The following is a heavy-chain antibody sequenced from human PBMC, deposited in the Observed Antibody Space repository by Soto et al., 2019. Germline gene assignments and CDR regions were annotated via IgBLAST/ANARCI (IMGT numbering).Heavy chain of an antibody. CDR2: ISYDGSNK. CDR1: GFNFSSYG. CDR3: AIPEWSGWYYYYYGIDV. J-gene: IGHJ6*02. V-gene: IGHV3-30*03. Sequence: GGSLRLSCAASGFNFSSYGMHWVRQAPGKGLEWVAVISYDGSNKYYADSVKGRFTISRDNSKNTLYLQMNSLRAEDTAVYYCAIPEWSGWYYYYYGIDVWGQGTTVTVSS. D-gene: IGHD6-19*01.